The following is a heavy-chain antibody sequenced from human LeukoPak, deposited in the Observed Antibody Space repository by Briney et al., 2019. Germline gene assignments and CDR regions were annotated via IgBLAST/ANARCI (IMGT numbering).Heavy chain of an antibody. CDR1: GYTFTGYY. V-gene: IGHV1-2*02. D-gene: IGHD3-3*01. CDR3: ARVVGITIFGVAHYSFDY. CDR2: INPNSGGT. J-gene: IGHJ4*02. Sequence: GASVKVSCKASGYTFTGYYMHWVRQAPGQGLEWMGWINPNSGGTNYAQKFQGRVTMTRDTSISTAYMELSRLRSDDTAVYYCARVVGITIFGVAHYSFDYWGQGTLVTVSS.